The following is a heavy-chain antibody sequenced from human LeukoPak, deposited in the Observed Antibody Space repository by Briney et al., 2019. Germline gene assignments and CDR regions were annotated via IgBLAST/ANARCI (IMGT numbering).Heavy chain of an antibody. Sequence: SETLSLTCTVSGGSISSYYWSWIRQPAGKGLEWIGRIYTSGSTNYNPSLKSRVTMSVDTSKNRFSLKLSSVTAADTAVYYCARVGSSSWYDNWFDPWGQGTLVTVSS. V-gene: IGHV4-4*07. CDR2: IYTSGST. D-gene: IGHD6-13*01. CDR1: GGSISSYY. CDR3: ARVGSSSWYDNWFDP. J-gene: IGHJ5*02.